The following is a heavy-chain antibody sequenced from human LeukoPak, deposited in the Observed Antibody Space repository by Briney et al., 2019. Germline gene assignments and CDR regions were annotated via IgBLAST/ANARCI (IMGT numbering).Heavy chain of an antibody. CDR2: IYSGGST. CDR1: GLTVSSNY. Sequence: PGGSLRLSCAASGLTVSSNYMSWVRQAPGKGLEWVSVIYSGGSTYYADSVKGRFTISRDNSKNTLYLQMNSLRAEDTAVYYCARDRLVRGALDYWGQGTLVTVSS. J-gene: IGHJ4*02. D-gene: IGHD3-10*01. V-gene: IGHV3-53*01. CDR3: ARDRLVRGALDY.